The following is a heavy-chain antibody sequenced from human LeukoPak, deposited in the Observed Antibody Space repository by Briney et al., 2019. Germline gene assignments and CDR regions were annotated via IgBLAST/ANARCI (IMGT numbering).Heavy chain of an antibody. D-gene: IGHD3-10*01. V-gene: IGHV4-39*01. CDR1: GGSISITRYY. J-gene: IGHJ4*02. CDR2: VYYSGST. Sequence: SETLSLTCTVSGGSISITRYYWVWIRQPPGEGLDWIGSVYYSGSTLYNASLKSRVTISVDTSKNQFSLKLSSVTAADTAVYYCARQSDYYDSGEEGYFDYWGQGTLVTVSS. CDR3: ARQSDYYDSGEEGYFDY.